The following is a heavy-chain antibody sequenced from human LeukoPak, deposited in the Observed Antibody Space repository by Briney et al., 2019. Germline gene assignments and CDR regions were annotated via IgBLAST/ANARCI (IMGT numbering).Heavy chain of an antibody. CDR2: INHSGST. D-gene: IGHD3-16*01. CDR1: GGSFSGYY. CDR3: ARHIYYDYVRGSSTTHNWFDP. V-gene: IGHV4-34*01. Sequence: PSETLSLTCAVYGGSFSGYYWSWIRQPPGKGLEWIGEINHSGSTNYNPSLKSRVTISVDTSKNQFSLKLSSVTAADTALYYCARHIYYDYVRGSSTTHNWFDPWGQGTLVTVSS. J-gene: IGHJ5*02.